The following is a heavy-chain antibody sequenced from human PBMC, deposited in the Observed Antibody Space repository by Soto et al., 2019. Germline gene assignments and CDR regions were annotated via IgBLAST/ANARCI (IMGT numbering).Heavy chain of an antibody. D-gene: IGHD3-22*01. J-gene: IGHJ5*02. CDR1: GGSISNYY. CDR2: IYISGST. CDR3: AREATYYSDSSGDQRFDP. Sequence: QVQLQESGPGLVKPSETLSLTCTVSGGSISNYYWSWIRQSAGKGLEWIGRIYISGSTNYNPSLKSRVTMSVDTSKKQVSLKLSAVTAADTAVYYCAREATYYSDSSGDQRFDPWGQGPLVTVSS. V-gene: IGHV4-4*07.